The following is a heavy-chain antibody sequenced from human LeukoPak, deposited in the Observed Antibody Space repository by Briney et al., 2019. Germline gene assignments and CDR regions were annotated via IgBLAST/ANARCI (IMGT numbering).Heavy chain of an antibody. V-gene: IGHV3-30*18. CDR2: ISYDGSNK. CDR1: GFTFSSYG. CDR3: AKEHYGSGSLPTMGIDV. D-gene: IGHD3-10*01. Sequence: GGSLRLSCAASGFTFSSYGMHWVRQAPGKGLEWVAVISYDGSNKYYADSVKGRFTISRDNSKNTLYLQMNSLRAEDTAVYYCAKEHYGSGSLPTMGIDVWGQGTLVTVSS. J-gene: IGHJ4*02.